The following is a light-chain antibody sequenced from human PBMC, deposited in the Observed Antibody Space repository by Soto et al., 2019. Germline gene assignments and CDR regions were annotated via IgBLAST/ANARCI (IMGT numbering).Light chain of an antibody. CDR3: QQSYSTPRT. Sequence: DIHMTQSPSSLSASVGYRFAITCRASQSIRTYLNWYHQKPGEAPKVLISATSNLQSGVPSRSSGSGSGTDFTLTISSLQPEDFGTYYCQQSYSTPRTFGQGTKVDIK. CDR1: QSIRTY. CDR2: ATS. J-gene: IGKJ1*01. V-gene: IGKV1-39*01.